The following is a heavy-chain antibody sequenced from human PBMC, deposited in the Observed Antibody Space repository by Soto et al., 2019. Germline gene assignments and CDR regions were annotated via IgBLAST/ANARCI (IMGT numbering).Heavy chain of an antibody. CDR1: GYSFARYW. D-gene: IGHD2-15*01. J-gene: IGHJ4*02. CDR2: IYPDDSDT. V-gene: IGHV5-51*01. CDR3: ARQDIVTNRLRGVYFDI. Sequence: PGESLKISCKASGYSFARYWIGWVRQMPGKGLEWTGLIYPDDSDTRYSPSFQGQVTISADKSINTAYLQWSSLQASDTAMYFCARQDIVTNRLRGVYFDIWGQGALVTVSS.